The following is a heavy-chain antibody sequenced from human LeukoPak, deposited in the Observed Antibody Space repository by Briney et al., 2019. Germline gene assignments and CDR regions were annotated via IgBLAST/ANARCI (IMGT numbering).Heavy chain of an antibody. CDR3: ARGPSRWLQLDYYFDY. Sequence: SETLSLTCAVYGGSFSGYYWSWIRQPPGKGLEWIGEINHSGSTNYNPSLKSRVTISVDTSKNQFSLKLSSVTAADTAVYYCARGPSRWLQLDYYFDYWGQGTLVAVSS. CDR2: INHSGST. J-gene: IGHJ4*02. D-gene: IGHD5-24*01. CDR1: GGSFSGYY. V-gene: IGHV4-34*01.